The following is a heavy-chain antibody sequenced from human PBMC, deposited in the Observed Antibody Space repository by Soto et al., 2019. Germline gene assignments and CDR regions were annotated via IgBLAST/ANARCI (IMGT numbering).Heavy chain of an antibody. D-gene: IGHD2-2*01. V-gene: IGHV3-21*01. J-gene: IGHJ4*02. CDR1: AFTFTIYN. CDR3: ARDHCSSTSCYGS. CDR2: IICSISYI. Sequence: GVTMRLSCAPSAFTFTIYNIIFVRLAPVKGLEVFLFIICSISYIYYADSVKGLFTISRDNAKNSLYLQMNSLRAEDTAVYYCARDHCSSTSCYGSWGQGT.